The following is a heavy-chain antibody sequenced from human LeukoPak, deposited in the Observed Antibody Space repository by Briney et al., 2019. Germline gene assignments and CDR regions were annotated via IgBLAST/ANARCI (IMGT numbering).Heavy chain of an antibody. V-gene: IGHV4-34*01. J-gene: IGHJ4*02. D-gene: IGHD6-13*01. Sequence: PSETLSLTCAVYGGSFSGYYWSWIRQSPGKGLEWIGEINHSGSTNHNPSLKSRVTISVDTSKNQFSLKLSSVTAADTAVYYCARDRSSWTYYFDYWGQGTLVTVSS. CDR2: INHSGST. CDR3: ARDRSSWTYYFDY. CDR1: GGSFSGYY.